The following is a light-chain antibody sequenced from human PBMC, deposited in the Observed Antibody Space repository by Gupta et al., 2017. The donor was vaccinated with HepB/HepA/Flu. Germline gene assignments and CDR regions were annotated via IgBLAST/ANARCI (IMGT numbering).Light chain of an antibody. CDR3: AAWDDSLSGYVV. CDR1: SSNIGSNY. Sequence: QSVLTQPPSASGTPGQRVTISCSGSSSNIGSNYVYWYQQLPGTAPKLLIYRNNQRPSGVPDRFSSSKSGTSASLAISGLRSEGEADYYCAAWDDSLSGYVVFGGGTKLTVL. V-gene: IGLV1-47*01. J-gene: IGLJ2*01. CDR2: RNN.